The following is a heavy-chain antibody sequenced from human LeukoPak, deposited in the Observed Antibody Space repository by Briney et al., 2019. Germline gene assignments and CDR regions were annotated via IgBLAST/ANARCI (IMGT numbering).Heavy chain of an antibody. CDR3: ARTNNGYTDH. CDR1: GDSVSSNSVA. CDR2: TYYRSKWYN. J-gene: IGHJ4*02. D-gene: IGHD5-18*01. Sequence: SQTLSLTCAISGDSVSSNSVAWNWIRQSPSRGLEWLGRTYYRSKWYNSYSVSVKSRITINPDTSKNQFSLQLNSVIPEDTAVYYCARTNNGYTDHWGQGTLVTVSS. V-gene: IGHV6-1*01.